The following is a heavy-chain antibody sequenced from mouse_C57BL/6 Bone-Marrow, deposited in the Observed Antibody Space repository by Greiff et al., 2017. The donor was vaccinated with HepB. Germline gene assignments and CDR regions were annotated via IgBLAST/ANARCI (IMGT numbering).Heavy chain of an antibody. J-gene: IGHJ3*01. Sequence: EVKLVESGGGLVKPGGSLKLSCAASGFTFSDYYMYWVRQTPEKRLEWVATISDGGSYTYYPDSVQGRFTISRDNAKNNLYLQMSSLKSEDTAMYYCARAGGYPQAWFAYWGQGTLVTVSA. V-gene: IGHV5-4*02. CDR2: ISDGGSYT. CDR1: GFTFSDYY. CDR3: ARAGGYPQAWFAY.